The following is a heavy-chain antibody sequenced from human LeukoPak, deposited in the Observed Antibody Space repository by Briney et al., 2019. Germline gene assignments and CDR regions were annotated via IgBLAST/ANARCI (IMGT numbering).Heavy chain of an antibody. CDR1: GFTFSSYW. CDR3: ARVGSPFYYYYYYMDV. J-gene: IGHJ6*03. D-gene: IGHD6-19*01. V-gene: IGHV3-74*01. Sequence: PGGSLRLSCAASGFTFSSYWMHWVRHAPGKGLVWVSRINSDGSSTSYADSVKGRFTISRDNAKNTLYLQMNSLRAEDTAVYYCARVGSPFYYYYYYMDVWGKGTTVTVSS. CDR2: INSDGSST.